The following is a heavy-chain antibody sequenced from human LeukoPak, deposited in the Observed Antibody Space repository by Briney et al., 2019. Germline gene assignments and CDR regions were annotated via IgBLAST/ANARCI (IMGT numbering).Heavy chain of an antibody. CDR2: ISASGNSS. J-gene: IGHJ4*01. Sequence: GGSLRLSCSASGFTFSSFAINWVRQAPGKGLEWVSRISASGNSSYHADSVKGRFTISRDNSKNTLYLQMNSLRAEDTAVYYCARDGPAVGATPYYFDYWGQGTLVTVSS. CDR1: GFTFSSFA. CDR3: ARDGPAVGATPYYFDY. D-gene: IGHD1-26*01. V-gene: IGHV3-23*01.